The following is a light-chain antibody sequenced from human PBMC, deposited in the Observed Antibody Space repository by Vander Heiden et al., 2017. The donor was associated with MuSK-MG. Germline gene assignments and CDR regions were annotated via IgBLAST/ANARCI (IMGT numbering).Light chain of an antibody. V-gene: IGKV1-39*01. J-gene: IGKJ4*01. CDR1: QSISSF. CDR3: QQSYSNFFD. Sequence: DIQMTSSPSSLSASVGDRVTITCRASQSISSFLNWYQHKPGKAPKLLLYAASRLQSGVPSRFSGSGSGTDFTLTISSLQPEDFATYYCQQSYSNFFDFGGGTKVELK. CDR2: AAS.